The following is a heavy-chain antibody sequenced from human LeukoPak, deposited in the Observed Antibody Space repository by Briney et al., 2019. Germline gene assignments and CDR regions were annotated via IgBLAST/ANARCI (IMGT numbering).Heavy chain of an antibody. CDR3: ARAGEVLRFLEWPNNWFDP. Sequence: PGGSLRLSCAASGFTFGSYSMNWVRQAPGKGLEWVSSISSSSSYIYYADSVKGRFTISRDNAKNSLYLQMNSLRAEDTAVYYCARAGEVLRFLEWPNNWFDPWGQGTLVTVSS. D-gene: IGHD3-3*01. V-gene: IGHV3-21*01. CDR2: ISSSSSYI. J-gene: IGHJ5*02. CDR1: GFTFGSYS.